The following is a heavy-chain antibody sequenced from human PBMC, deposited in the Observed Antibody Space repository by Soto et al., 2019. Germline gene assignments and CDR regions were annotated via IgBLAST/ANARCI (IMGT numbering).Heavy chain of an antibody. CDR1: GFTFSSYG. J-gene: IGHJ5*02. V-gene: IGHV3-30*18. Sequence: GGSLRLSCAASGFTFSSYGMHWVRQAPGKGLEWVAVISYDGSNKYYADSVKGRFTISRDNSKNTLYLQMNSLRAEDTAVYYCAKDKRVSRQTWFDPWGQGTLVTVS. CDR3: AKDKRVSRQTWFDP. CDR2: ISYDGSNK.